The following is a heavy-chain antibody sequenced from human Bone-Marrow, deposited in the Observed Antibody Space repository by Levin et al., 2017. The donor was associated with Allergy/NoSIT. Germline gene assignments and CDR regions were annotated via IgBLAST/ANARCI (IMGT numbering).Heavy chain of an antibody. J-gene: IGHJ3*02. CDR1: GFTFSSYA. Sequence: GESLKISCAASGFTFSSYAMSWVRQAPGKGLEWVSAISGSGGSTYYADSVKGRFTISRDNSKNTLYLQMNSLRAEDTAVYYCAKDLPAGTRWDAFDIWGQGTMVTVSS. D-gene: IGHD6-19*01. V-gene: IGHV3-23*01. CDR2: ISGSGGST. CDR3: AKDLPAGTRWDAFDI.